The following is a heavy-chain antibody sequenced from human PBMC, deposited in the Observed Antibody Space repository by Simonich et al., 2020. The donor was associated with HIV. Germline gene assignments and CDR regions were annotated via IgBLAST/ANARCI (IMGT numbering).Heavy chain of an antibody. CDR3: TKGSSSEY. CDR1: GFTFGDYA. D-gene: IGHD2-2*01. CDR2: IRTKPDGGTT. Sequence: EVQLVESGGGLVQPGGSLRLSCAASGFTFGDYAISWFRQAPGKGLDWVGLIRTKPDGGTTEYAASVKGRFVISRDDSKSISYLQMNSLKTEDTAVYYCTKGSSSEYWGQGTLVTVSS. V-gene: IGHV3-49*03. J-gene: IGHJ4*02.